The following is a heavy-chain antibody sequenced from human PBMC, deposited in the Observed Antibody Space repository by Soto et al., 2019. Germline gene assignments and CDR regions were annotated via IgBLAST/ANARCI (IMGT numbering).Heavy chain of an antibody. CDR1: GFALSTYS. J-gene: IGHJ4*02. CDR2: ISTGSSII. Sequence: EVHLVESGGGLVKPGGSLRLSCAASGFALSTYSMHWVRQAPGKGLEWVSSISTGSSIIHYADSVKGRFTISRDNAKRSLYLQMNSLRVEDTAVYYCVRAVYTLTTPYYFDFWGQGTLVTVSS. CDR3: VRAVYTLTTPYYFDF. D-gene: IGHD4-17*01. V-gene: IGHV3-21*01.